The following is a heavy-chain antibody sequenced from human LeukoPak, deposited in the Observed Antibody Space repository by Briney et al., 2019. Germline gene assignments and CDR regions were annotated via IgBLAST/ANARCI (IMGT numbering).Heavy chain of an antibody. D-gene: IGHD1-14*01. CDR3: AREEPGVMGAFDI. CDR1: GGTFSSYA. CDR2: IIPIFGTA. Sequence: SVKVSCKASGGTFSSYAISWVRQAPGQGGEWMGGIIPIFGTANYPQKFQGRVTITTDESTSTAYMELRSLRSEDTAVYYCAREEPGVMGAFDIWGQGTMVTVSS. J-gene: IGHJ3*02. V-gene: IGHV1-69*05.